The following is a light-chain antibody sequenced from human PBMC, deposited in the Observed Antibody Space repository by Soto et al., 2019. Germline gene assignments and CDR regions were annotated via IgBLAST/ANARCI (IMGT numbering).Light chain of an antibody. Sequence: QSVLTQPASVSGSPGQSITISCTGTSSDVGGYNYVSWYQQHPGKAPKLMIYDVSNRPSGVSNRFSGCKSGNTAALTISGLQAEDDADYYCSSYTSSSTHWVFGGGTKLTVL. CDR1: SSDVGGYNY. J-gene: IGLJ3*02. V-gene: IGLV2-14*01. CDR2: DVS. CDR3: SSYTSSSTHWV.